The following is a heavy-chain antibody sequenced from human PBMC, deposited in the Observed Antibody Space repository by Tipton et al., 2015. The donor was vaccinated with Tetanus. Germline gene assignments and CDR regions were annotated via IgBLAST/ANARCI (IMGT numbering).Heavy chain of an antibody. CDR1: GFTFISYG. CDR3: ARENGDYDYYYYYGMDV. D-gene: IGHD4-17*01. V-gene: IGHV3-23*01. Sequence: SLRLSCAASGFTFISYGMSWVRQAPGKGLEWVSGISNNGGSTYDTDSVKGRFTISRDNSKNTLYLQMNSLRAEDTAVYYCARENGDYDYYYYYGMDVWGQGTTVTVSS. CDR2: ISNNGGST. J-gene: IGHJ6*02.